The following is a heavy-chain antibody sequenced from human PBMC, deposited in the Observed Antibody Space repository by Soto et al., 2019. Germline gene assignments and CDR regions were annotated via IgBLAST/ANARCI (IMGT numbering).Heavy chain of an antibody. J-gene: IGHJ4*02. CDR2: ISGSGGST. CDR1: GFTFSSYS. CDR3: AKEGTSGLYYFVC. V-gene: IGHV3-23*01. Sequence: GGSLRLSCAASGFTFSSYSMSWVRQAPGKGLEWVSAISGSGGSTYYADSVKGRLTISRDNSRDTLYLQMNSLRAGDSAKYYCAKEGTSGLYYFVCWGPGTLVTVSS. D-gene: IGHD6-19*01.